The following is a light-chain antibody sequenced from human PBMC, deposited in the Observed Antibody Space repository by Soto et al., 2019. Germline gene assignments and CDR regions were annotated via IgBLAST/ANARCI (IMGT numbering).Light chain of an antibody. V-gene: IGKV3-20*01. CDR1: QSVSSSY. J-gene: IGKJ2*01. CDR3: QQYGSSPPKYT. CDR2: GAS. Sequence: EIVLTQSPGTLSLSPGERATLSCRASQSVSSSYLAWYQQKPGQAPRLLIYGASSRATGIPDRFSGSGSGTDFTLTISRLEPEDFAVYYCQQYGSSPPKYTFGQGTKXEIK.